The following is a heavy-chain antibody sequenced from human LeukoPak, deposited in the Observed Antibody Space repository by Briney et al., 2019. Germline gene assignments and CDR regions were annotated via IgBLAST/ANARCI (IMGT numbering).Heavy chain of an antibody. CDR1: GGTFSSYA. D-gene: IGHD2-2*01. J-gene: IGHJ6*03. Sequence: ASVKVSCKASGGTFSSYAISWVRQAPGQGLEWMGGIIPIFGTANYAQKFQGRVTITTDESTSTAYMELSSLRSEDTAAYYCARAPAPYCSSTSCLLYYYYYYYMDVWGKGTTVTVSS. CDR2: IIPIFGTA. CDR3: ARAPAPYCSSTSCLLYYYYYYYMDV. V-gene: IGHV1-69*05.